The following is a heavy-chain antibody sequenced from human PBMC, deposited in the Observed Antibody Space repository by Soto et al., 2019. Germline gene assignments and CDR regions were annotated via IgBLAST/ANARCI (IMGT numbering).Heavy chain of an antibody. Sequence: QVQLQESGPGLVEPSETLSLTCTVSGASVRSTNDYWSWIRQPPGKGLEWIGYIFYSGSTNYNPSPKTRATISVDTSTNHFPRKLSFVPAAAPALYYCASLLRYSGTCHDIWGQGSWSPSPQ. D-gene: IGHD1-26*01. CDR2: IFYSGST. CDR1: GASVRSTNDY. J-gene: IGHJ1*01. V-gene: IGHV4-61*01. CDR3: ASLLRYSGTCHDI.